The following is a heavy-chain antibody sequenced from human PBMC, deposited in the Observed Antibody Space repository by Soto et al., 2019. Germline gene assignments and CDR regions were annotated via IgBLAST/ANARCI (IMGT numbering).Heavy chain of an antibody. CDR3: ARVRGLDYGDSGAFDY. V-gene: IGHV1-2*02. Sequence: QVQLVQSGAEVKKPGASVKVSCKASGYTFTGYYMHWVRQAPGQGLEWMGWINPNSGGTNYAQKFQGGVTMTRDTSISTADMELSRLRSDDTAVYYCARVRGLDYGDSGAFDYWGQGTLVTVSS. CDR2: INPNSGGT. J-gene: IGHJ4*02. CDR1: GYTFTGYY. D-gene: IGHD4-17*01.